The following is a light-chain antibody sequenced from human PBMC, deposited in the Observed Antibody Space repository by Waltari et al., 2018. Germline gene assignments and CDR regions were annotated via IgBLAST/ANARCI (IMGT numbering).Light chain of an antibody. CDR2: DTT. Sequence: QAVVTQEPSLTVSPGGTVTLTFGPSPGAVTSGHYPYWFKQKPGQVPRTLIYDTTNKHSWTPARFSGSLLGGKAALTLSGAQPEDEAEYYCLLWYSGARWVFGGGTKLSVL. J-gene: IGLJ3*02. V-gene: IGLV7-46*01. CDR1: PGAVTSGHY. CDR3: LLWYSGARWV.